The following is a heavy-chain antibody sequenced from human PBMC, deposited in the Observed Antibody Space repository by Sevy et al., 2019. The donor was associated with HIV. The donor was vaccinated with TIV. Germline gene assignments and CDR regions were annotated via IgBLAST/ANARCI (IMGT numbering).Heavy chain of an antibody. CDR1: GGSISNR. J-gene: IGHJ4*02. D-gene: IGHD3-16*02. Sequence: SETLSLTCTVSGGSISNRWSWSRQPAGKGVEWIGRTYTSGSPNYNPSLMSRVAMSVDTSKNQFSRKLSSVTAADTAVYYCARGGVSTTTPFDYWGQGTLVTVSS. CDR3: ARGGVSTTTPFDY. V-gene: IGHV4-4*07. CDR2: TYTSGSP.